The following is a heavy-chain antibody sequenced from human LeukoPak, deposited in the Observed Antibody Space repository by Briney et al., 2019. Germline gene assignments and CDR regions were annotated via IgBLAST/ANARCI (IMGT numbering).Heavy chain of an antibody. CDR1: GFTFSSYW. CDR3: AKGPAVAGLIYYMDV. CDR2: IRYDGSNK. V-gene: IGHV3-30*02. D-gene: IGHD6-19*01. J-gene: IGHJ6*03. Sequence: PGGSLRLSCAASGFTFSSYWMSWVRQAPGKGLEWVAFIRYDGSNKYYADSVKGRFTISRDNSKNTLYLQMNSLRAEDTAVYYCAKGPAVAGLIYYMDVWGKGTTVTISS.